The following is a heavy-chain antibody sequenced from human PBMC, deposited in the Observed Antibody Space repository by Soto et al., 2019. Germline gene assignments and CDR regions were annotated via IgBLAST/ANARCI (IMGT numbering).Heavy chain of an antibody. CDR1: GFTFISYA. CDR3: ARGLYVSGSGWYPPRTPFXY. Sequence: GGSLRLSCVASGFTFISYAMSWVRQAPGEGLEWVAVIWYDGSNKYYADSVKGRFTISRDNSKNTLYLQMNSLRAEDTAAYYCARGLYVSGSGWYPPRTPFXYWGQGTLVXVSS. D-gene: IGHD6-19*01. V-gene: IGHV3-33*08. CDR2: IWYDGSNK. J-gene: IGHJ4*02.